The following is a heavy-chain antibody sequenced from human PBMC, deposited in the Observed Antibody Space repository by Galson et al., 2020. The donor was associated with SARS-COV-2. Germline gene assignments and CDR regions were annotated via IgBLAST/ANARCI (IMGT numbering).Heavy chain of an antibody. J-gene: IGHJ4*02. CDR3: ARESIHNYFDY. V-gene: IGHV4-59*01. CDR2: IYYRGST. CDR1: GGSINNNY. D-gene: IGHD6-6*01. Sequence: ASETALTCTVSGGSINNNYWGWVRQSPGKRLEWIGYIYYRGSTNYNPSLERRASLSVDTSKNQFSLKLNSVTAADTAVYYCARESIHNYFDYWGQGILVTVSS.